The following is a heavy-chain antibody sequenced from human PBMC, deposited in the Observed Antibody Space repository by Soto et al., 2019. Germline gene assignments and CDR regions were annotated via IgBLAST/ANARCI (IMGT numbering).Heavy chain of an antibody. CDR3: VKHTNGLNPLDC. CDR1: GYSFTDFW. D-gene: IGHD2-8*01. J-gene: IGHJ4*02. CDR2: IHPGDSDT. Sequence: GESLKISCEASGYSFTDFWIGWVRQMPGKGLQWMGIIHPGDSDTRYSPSFQGQVTISADRSINTAYLQWSSLRASDSAVYFCVKHTNGLNPLDCWGQGTLVTVSS. V-gene: IGHV5-51*01.